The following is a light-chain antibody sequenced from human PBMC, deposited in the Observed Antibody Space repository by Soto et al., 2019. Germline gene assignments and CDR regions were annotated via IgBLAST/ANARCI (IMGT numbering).Light chain of an antibody. V-gene: IGLV4-69*01. CDR3: QTWGTGIQV. CDR1: SGHSSYA. J-gene: IGLJ1*01. Sequence: QSVLTQSPSASASLGASVKLTCTLSSGHSSYAIAWHQQQPEKGPRYLMKLNSDGSHSKGDGIPDRLSGASSWAERYLTISSLQSEDEADYYCQTWGTGIQVFGTGTKVTVL. CDR2: LNSDGSH.